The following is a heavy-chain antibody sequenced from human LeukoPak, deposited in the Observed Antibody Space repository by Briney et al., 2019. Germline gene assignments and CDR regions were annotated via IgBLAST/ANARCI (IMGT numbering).Heavy chain of an antibody. CDR1: GFTFSSYG. CDR3: AREEGIAATIDY. CDR2: IWYDGSNK. Sequence: GGSLRLSCAASGFTFSSYGMHWVRQAPGKGLEWVAVIWYDGSNKYYADSVKGRFTISRDNSKHTLYLQMNSLRAEDTAVYYCAREEGIAATIDYWGQGTLVTVSS. D-gene: IGHD6-13*01. J-gene: IGHJ4*02. V-gene: IGHV3-33*01.